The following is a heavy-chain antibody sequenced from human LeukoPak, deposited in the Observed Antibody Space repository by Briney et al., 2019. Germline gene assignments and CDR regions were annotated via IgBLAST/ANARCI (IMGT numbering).Heavy chain of an antibody. CDR3: ARLCPGTTTGYYYYYMDV. Sequence: ASVKVSCKASGYTFTSYDINWVRQATGQGLEWMGWMNPNSGNTGYAQKFQGRVTMTRNTSISTAYMELSSLRSEDTAVYYCARLCPGTTTGYYYYYMDVWGKGTTVTVSS. J-gene: IGHJ6*03. CDR2: MNPNSGNT. D-gene: IGHD4-17*01. V-gene: IGHV1-8*01. CDR1: GYTFTSYD.